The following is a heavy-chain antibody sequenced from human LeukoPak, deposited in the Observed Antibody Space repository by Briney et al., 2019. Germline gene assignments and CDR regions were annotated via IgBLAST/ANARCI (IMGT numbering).Heavy chain of an antibody. V-gene: IGHV4-34*01. CDR3: ARGQRAYYYGSGSYPLDY. Sequence: GSLRLSCAASGFTFSSYSMNWVRQPPGKGLEWIGEINHSGSTNYNPSLKSRVTISVDTSKNQFSLKLSSVTAADTAVYYCARGQRAYYYGSGSYPLDYWGQGTLVTVSS. CDR2: INHSGST. D-gene: IGHD3-10*01. J-gene: IGHJ4*02. CDR1: GFTFSSYS.